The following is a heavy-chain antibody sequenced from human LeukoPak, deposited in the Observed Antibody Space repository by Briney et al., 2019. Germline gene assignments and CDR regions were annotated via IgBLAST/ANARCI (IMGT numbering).Heavy chain of an antibody. CDR1: GYTFTSNF. Sequence: ASVKVSCKASGYTFTSNFIRWVRQAPGQGLEWMGIINPSGGSPTYAQRFQGRVTMARDPSTSTVYMELSSLRSEDTAVYYCARETGSLDYWGQGSLVTVSS. V-gene: IGHV1-46*01. D-gene: IGHD1-1*01. CDR3: ARETGSLDY. CDR2: INPSGGSP. J-gene: IGHJ4*02.